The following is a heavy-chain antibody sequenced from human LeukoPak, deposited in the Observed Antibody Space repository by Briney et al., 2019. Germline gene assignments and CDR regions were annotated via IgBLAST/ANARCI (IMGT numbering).Heavy chain of an antibody. J-gene: IGHJ4*02. V-gene: IGHV4-61*02. CDR3: ARVYGAGVYYFDY. D-gene: IGHD4/OR15-4a*01. Sequence: SQTLSLTCTVSGGSISSGSYYWSWIRQPAGKGLEWIGRIYTSGSTNYNPSLKSRVTISVDTSKNQFSLKLSSVTAADTAVYYCARVYGAGVYYFDYWGQGTLVTVSS. CDR2: IYTSGST. CDR1: GGSISSGSYY.